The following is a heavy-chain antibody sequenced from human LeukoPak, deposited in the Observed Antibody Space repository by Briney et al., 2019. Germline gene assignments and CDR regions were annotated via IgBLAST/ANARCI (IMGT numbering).Heavy chain of an antibody. CDR3: AGPRRAAAGYDAFDI. CDR1: GFTFSSYS. D-gene: IGHD6-13*01. Sequence: GGSLRLSCAASGFTFSSYSMNWVRQAPGKGLEWVAAISTTSGNIYCADSVKGRFTISRDNAKNSLYLQMNSLRAEDTAVYYCAGPRRAAAGYDAFDIWGQGTMVTVSS. CDR2: ISTTSGNI. V-gene: IGHV3-21*01. J-gene: IGHJ3*02.